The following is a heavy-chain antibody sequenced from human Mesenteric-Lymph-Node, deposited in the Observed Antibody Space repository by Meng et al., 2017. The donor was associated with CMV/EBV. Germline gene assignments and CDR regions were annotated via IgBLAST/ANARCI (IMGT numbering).Heavy chain of an antibody. V-gene: IGHV4-34*01. D-gene: IGHD2/OR15-2a*01. CDR3: ARGRIDRTDY. J-gene: IGHJ4*02. CDR1: GESLGAYY. Sequence: SETLSLTCGIYGESLGAYYWAWIRQPPGKGLEWIGEIHHSGSTHYNPSLKSRVTMSLDTSKNQFSLKLSSVTAADTAVYYCARGRIDRTDYWGQGTRVTVSS. CDR2: IHHSGST.